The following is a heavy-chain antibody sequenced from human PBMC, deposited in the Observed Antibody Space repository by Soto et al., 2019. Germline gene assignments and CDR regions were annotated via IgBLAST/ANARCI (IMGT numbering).Heavy chain of an antibody. CDR2: ISSNGGST. CDR3: ARLHQYGDYAPYYYGLDV. J-gene: IGHJ6*02. Sequence: HPGGSLRLSCAASGFTFRNYAMHWVRQAPGKGLEYVSVISSNGGSTYYANSVKGRFTISRDNSKNTLYLQMDSLRAEDMAVYYCARLHQYGDYAPYYYGLDVWGQGTTVTVSS. D-gene: IGHD4-17*01. CDR1: GFTFRNYA. V-gene: IGHV3-64*01.